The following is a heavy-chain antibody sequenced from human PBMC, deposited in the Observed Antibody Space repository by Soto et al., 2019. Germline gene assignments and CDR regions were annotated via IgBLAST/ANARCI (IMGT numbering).Heavy chain of an antibody. CDR1: GYTFTSYG. V-gene: IGHV1-18*01. J-gene: IGHJ3*02. CDR3: ARDGGYYYDSRMAAEAFDI. Sequence: QVQQVQSGAEVKKPGASVKVSCKASGYTFTSYGISWVRQAPGQGLEWMGWISAYNGNTNYAQKLQGRVTMTTDTSTSTAYMELRSLRSDDTAVYYCARDGGYYYDSRMAAEAFDIWGQGTMVTVSS. CDR2: ISAYNGNT. D-gene: IGHD3-22*01.